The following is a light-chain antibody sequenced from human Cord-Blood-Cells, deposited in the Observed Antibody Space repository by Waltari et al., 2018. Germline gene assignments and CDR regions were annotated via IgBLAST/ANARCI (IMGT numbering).Light chain of an antibody. Sequence: QSALTHPASVSGTPGQSITISCTGTSSDVGSYTLVSWYQQHPGKAPKLMLYEGSKRPSGVSNRFSRSKSGNTASLTISGLQAEDEADYYCCSYAGSSTYVFGTGTKLTAL. CDR3: CSYAGSSTYV. CDR2: EGS. CDR1: SSDVGSYTL. V-gene: IGLV2-23*01. J-gene: IGLJ1*01.